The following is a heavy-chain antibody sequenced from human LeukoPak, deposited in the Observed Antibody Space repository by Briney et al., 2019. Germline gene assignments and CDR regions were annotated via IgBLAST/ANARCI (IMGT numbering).Heavy chain of an antibody. J-gene: IGHJ3*02. V-gene: IGHV4-61*02. Sequence: SQTLSLTCTVSGDSISSNSYSWSWIRQAAGKGLEWIGRIYPSGITHYNPALNSRVTMSMDTSKNQCSLKLTSATAADTAVYYCAAYREHYSHLPHAFDIWGQGTMVTVSS. CDR3: AAYREHYSHLPHAFDI. D-gene: IGHD4-11*01. CDR1: GDSISSNSYS. CDR2: IYPSGIT.